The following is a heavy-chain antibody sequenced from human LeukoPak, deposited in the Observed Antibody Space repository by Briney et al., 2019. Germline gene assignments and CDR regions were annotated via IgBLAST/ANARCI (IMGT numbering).Heavy chain of an antibody. CDR2: IKSKTDGGTI. Sequence: GGSLRLSCAASGFTFSNAWMSWVRQAPGKGLEWVGRIKSKTDGGTIDYAAPVKGRFTISRDDSQNTVYLQMNSLKTEDTATYYCATPLTALPFDCWGQGTLVTVSS. V-gene: IGHV3-15*01. CDR1: GFTFSNAW. CDR3: ATPLTALPFDC. J-gene: IGHJ4*02. D-gene: IGHD2-21*02.